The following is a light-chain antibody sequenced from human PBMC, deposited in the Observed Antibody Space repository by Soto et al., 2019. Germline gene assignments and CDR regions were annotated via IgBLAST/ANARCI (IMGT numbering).Light chain of an antibody. CDR1: KNDIGSSDY. V-gene: IGLV2-14*01. CDR2: GVS. J-gene: IGLJ3*02. Sequence: QSVLTQPASVSASPGQSITISCTGGKNDIGSSDYVSWYQQHPGKAPKLIIYGVSNRPSGTSDRFSGSKSGNTASLTISGLQADDEADYYCSSSTSSNTLVFSGGTKVTVL. CDR3: SSSTSSNTLV.